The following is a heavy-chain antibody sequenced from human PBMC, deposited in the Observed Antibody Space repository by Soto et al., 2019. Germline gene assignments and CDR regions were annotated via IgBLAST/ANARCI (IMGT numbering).Heavy chain of an antibody. Sequence: ASVKVSCKASGYTFTSYGISWVRQAPGQGLEWMGWISAYNGNTNYAQKLQGRVTMTTDTSTSTAYMELRSLRSDDTAVYYCARVLDWGGSQAAFYYYGMDVWGQGTTVTVSS. CDR2: ISAYNGNT. V-gene: IGHV1-18*01. CDR1: GYTFTSYG. CDR3: ARVLDWGGSQAAFYYYGMDV. J-gene: IGHJ6*02. D-gene: IGHD7-27*01.